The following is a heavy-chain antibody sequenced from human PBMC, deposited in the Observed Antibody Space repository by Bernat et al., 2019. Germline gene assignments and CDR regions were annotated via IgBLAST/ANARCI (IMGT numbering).Heavy chain of an antibody. CDR1: GFTFSSYG. CDR2: ISYDGSNK. D-gene: IGHD3-10*01. CDR3: AKDQYRLPWFGAPVYGMDV. Sequence: QVQLVESGGGVVQPGRSLRLSCAASGFTFSSYGMHWVRQAPGKGLEWVAVISYDGSNKYYADSVKGRFTISRDNSKNTLYLQMNSLRAEDTAVYYCAKDQYRLPWFGAPVYGMDVWGQGTTVTVSS. J-gene: IGHJ6*02. V-gene: IGHV3-30*18.